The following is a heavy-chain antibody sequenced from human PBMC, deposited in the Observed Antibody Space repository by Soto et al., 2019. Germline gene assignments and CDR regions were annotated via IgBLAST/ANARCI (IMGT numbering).Heavy chain of an antibody. Sequence: QVQLVESGGGVVQPGRSLRLSCAASGFTFSSFGMHWVRQAPGKGLEWVAIIWSDGTTKYYADSVKGQFTISRDNSKNTLYLQMNSLRVEDTAVYYCARNYYDSGFNGLDVWGPGATVTVSS. V-gene: IGHV3-33*01. CDR1: GFTFSSFG. D-gene: IGHD3-22*01. CDR3: ARNYYDSGFNGLDV. J-gene: IGHJ6*02. CDR2: IWSDGTTK.